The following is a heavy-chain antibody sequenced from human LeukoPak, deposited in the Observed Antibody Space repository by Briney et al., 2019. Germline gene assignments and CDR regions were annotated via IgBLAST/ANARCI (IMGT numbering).Heavy chain of an antibody. V-gene: IGHV1-24*01. CDR2: FDPEDGET. Sequence: GASVKVSCKVSGYTLTELSMHWVRQAPGKGLEWMGGFDPEDGETIYAQKFQGRVTMTWDMSTSTVYMELSSLRSEDTAIYYCAKDRGYNGSGRGFDYWGQGTLITVSS. CDR3: AKDRGYNGSGRGFDY. D-gene: IGHD3-10*01. J-gene: IGHJ4*02. CDR1: GYTLTELS.